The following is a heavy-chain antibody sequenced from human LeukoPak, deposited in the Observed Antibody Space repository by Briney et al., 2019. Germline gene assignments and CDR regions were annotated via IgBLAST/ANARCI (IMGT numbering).Heavy chain of an antibody. D-gene: IGHD6-19*01. CDR1: GYTLTGYY. CDR3: ARAHSSGWSNWFDP. Sequence: GASVKVSCKASGYTLTGYYMHWVRQAPGQGLEWMGRINPNSGGTNYAQKFQGRVTMTRDTSISTAYMELSRLRSDDTAVYYCARAHSSGWSNWFDPWGQGTLVTVSS. V-gene: IGHV1-2*06. J-gene: IGHJ5*02. CDR2: INPNSGGT.